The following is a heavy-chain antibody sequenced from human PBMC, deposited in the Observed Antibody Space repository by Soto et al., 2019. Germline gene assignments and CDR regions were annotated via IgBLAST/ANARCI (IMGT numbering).Heavy chain of an antibody. D-gene: IGHD3-22*01. CDR2: IYYSGST. J-gene: IGHJ4*02. Sequence: PSETLSLTCTVSGCSISSGDYYWSWIRQPPGKGLEWIGYIYYSGSTYYNPSLKSRVTISVDTSKNQFSLKLSSVTAADTAVYYCARNNYYDSSGYLDYWGQGTLVTVSS. V-gene: IGHV4-30-4*01. CDR3: ARNNYYDSSGYLDY. CDR1: GCSISSGDYY.